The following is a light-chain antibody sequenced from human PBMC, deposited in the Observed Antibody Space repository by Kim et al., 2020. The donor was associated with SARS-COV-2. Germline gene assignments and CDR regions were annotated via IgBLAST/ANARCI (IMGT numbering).Light chain of an antibody. J-gene: IGKJ4*01. CDR3: QQRSNWPF. Sequence: SLSPRERTTLSCRASQSVSSYLAWYQQKPGQAPRLLIYDASNRATGIPARFSGSGSGTDFTLTISSLEPEDFAVYYCQQRSNWPFFGGGTKVDIK. CDR2: DAS. V-gene: IGKV3-11*01. CDR1: QSVSSY.